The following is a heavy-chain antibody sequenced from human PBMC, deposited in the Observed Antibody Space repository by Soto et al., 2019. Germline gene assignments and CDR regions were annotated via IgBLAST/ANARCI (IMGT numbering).Heavy chain of an antibody. CDR1: GGTFSSYA. J-gene: IGHJ3*02. CDR2: IIPIFGTA. Sequence: RASVKVSCKASGGTFSSYAISWVRQAPGQGLEWMGGIIPIFGTANYAQKFQGRVTITADKSTSTAYMELSSLRSEDTAVYYCARDLNMIVVSDFDIWGQGTMVTVSS. CDR3: ARDLNMIVVSDFDI. V-gene: IGHV1-69*06. D-gene: IGHD3-22*01.